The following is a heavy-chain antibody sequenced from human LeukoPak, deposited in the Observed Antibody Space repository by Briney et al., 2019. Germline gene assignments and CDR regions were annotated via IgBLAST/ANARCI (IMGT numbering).Heavy chain of an antibody. J-gene: IGHJ4*02. CDR3: ARRMVRGVDFDY. CDR2: ISYDGSNK. Sequence: GGSLRLSCAASGFTFSSYGMHWVRQAPGKGLEWVAVISYDGSNKYYADSVKGRFTISRDNAKNSLYLQMNSLRAEDTAVYYCARRMVRGVDFDYWGQGTLVTVSS. V-gene: IGHV3-30*03. CDR1: GFTFSSYG. D-gene: IGHD3-10*01.